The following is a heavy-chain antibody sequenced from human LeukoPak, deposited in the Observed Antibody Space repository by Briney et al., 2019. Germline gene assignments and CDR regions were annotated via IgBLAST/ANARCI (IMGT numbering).Heavy chain of an antibody. CDR2: MSGSSNYI. CDR3: ARVGSTCSYFDY. V-gene: IGHV3-21*01. Sequence: GGSLRLSCAASGFTFSSYSMNWVRQAPGKGLEWVSFMSGSSNYIYYADSVKGRFTISRDNAKNSLYLQMNRLRAEDTAVYYCARVGSTCSYFDYWGQGTLVTVSS. CDR1: GFTFSSYS. D-gene: IGHD6-13*01. J-gene: IGHJ4*02.